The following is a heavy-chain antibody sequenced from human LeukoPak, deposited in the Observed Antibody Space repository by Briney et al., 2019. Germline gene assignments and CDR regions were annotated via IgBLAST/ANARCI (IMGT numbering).Heavy chain of an antibody. CDR3: ARDWLRLGY. J-gene: IGHJ4*02. Sequence: GGSLRLSCAASGFTVSSYEMNWVRQAPGKGLEWVSYISSSGSVKFYADSVKGRFTISRDNAKNSPHLQMNRLKAEDTAVYYCARDWLRLGYWGQGTLVTVPS. D-gene: IGHD5-12*01. V-gene: IGHV3-48*03. CDR2: ISSSGSVK. CDR1: GFTVSSYE.